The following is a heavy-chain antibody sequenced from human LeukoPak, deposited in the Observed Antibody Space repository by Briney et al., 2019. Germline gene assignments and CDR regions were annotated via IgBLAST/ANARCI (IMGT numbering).Heavy chain of an antibody. Sequence: SETLSLTCTVSGGSLSISAYYWGWIRRPPGKGLEWIGSIYYSGSTYYNPSLKSRVTISLDIFKNQFSLKLSSVTAADTAVYYCARETSQKGAHYMDVWGKGTTITISS. CDR1: GGSLSISAYY. J-gene: IGHJ6*03. CDR3: ARETSQKGAHYMDV. D-gene: IGHD3-16*01. V-gene: IGHV4-39*07. CDR2: IYYSGST.